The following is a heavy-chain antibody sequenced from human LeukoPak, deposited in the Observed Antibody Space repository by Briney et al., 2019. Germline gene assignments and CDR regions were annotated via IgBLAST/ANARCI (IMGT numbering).Heavy chain of an antibody. D-gene: IGHD5-18*01. CDR1: GGSISSSNW. V-gene: IGHV4-4*02. CDR2: IYHSGST. Sequence: PSGTLSLTCAVSGGSISSSNWWSWVRQPPGKGLEWIGEIYHSGSTNYNPSLKSQVTISVDKSKNQFSLKLSSVTAADTAVYYCARVSIQLSDLYYFDYWGQGTLVTVSS. CDR3: ARVSIQLSDLYYFDY. J-gene: IGHJ4*02.